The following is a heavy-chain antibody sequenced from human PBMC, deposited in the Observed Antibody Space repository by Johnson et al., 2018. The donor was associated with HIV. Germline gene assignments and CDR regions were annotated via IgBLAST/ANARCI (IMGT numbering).Heavy chain of an antibody. D-gene: IGHD4-17*01. CDR3: TTAVDGAPDAFDI. Sequence: VQLVESGGGLVKPGGSLRLSCAASGFTFSNAWMSWVRQDPGKGLEWVGRIKSKTDGGTPDYAAPVKGRFTISRDDSKNTLYLQMNSLKTEDTAVYYCTTAVDGAPDAFDIWGQGTMVTVSS. J-gene: IGHJ3*02. CDR1: GFTFSNAW. V-gene: IGHV3-15*01. CDR2: IKSKTDGGTP.